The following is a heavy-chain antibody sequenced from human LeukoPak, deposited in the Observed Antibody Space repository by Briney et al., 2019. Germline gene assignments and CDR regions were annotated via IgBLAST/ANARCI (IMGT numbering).Heavy chain of an antibody. V-gene: IGHV3-23*01. CDR3: AKGAIQYASSPEAFDI. J-gene: IGHJ3*02. Sequence: PGGSLRLSCAASGFTFRNYAVSWVRQAPGKGLEWVSDISHTGGDIYYADSVKGRFTISRDNSKNTLLLQMNSLRVEDTAIYYCAKGAIQYASSPEAFDIWGQGITVTVSS. CDR2: ISHTGGDI. CDR1: GFTFRNYA. D-gene: IGHD6-6*01.